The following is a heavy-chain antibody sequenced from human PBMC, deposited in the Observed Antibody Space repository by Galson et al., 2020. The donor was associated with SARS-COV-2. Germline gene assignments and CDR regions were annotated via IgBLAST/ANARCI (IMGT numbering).Heavy chain of an antibody. V-gene: IGHV4-39*01. CDR2: IYYSGST. J-gene: IGHJ4*02. Sequence: SETLSLTCTVSGGSISSRSHYWGWIRQSPGKGLGWIGSIYYSGSTSYNPSLNSRVTISVDTSKNQFSLKLRSVTAADTAVYYCARRGEVVAWVYWGQGTLVTVSS. D-gene: IGHD2-15*01. CDR1: GGSISSRSHY. CDR3: ARRGEVVAWVY.